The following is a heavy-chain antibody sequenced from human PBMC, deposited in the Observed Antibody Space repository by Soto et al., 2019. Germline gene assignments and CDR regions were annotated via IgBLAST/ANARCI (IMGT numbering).Heavy chain of an antibody. CDR3: AREVEDYDSSGPSPNNWFDP. J-gene: IGHJ5*02. D-gene: IGHD3-22*01. CDR2: IYYSGST. V-gene: IGHV4-59*12. Sequence: SETLSLTCTVSGGSISSYFWSWIRQPPGKGLEWIGYIYYSGSTNYNPSLKSRVTISVDTSKNQFSLKLSSVTAADTAVYYCAREVEDYDSSGPSPNNWFDPWGQGTLVTVS. CDR1: GGSISSYF.